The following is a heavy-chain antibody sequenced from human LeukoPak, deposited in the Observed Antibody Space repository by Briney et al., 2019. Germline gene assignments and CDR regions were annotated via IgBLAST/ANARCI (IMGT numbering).Heavy chain of an antibody. CDR2: IRYDGNNK. Sequence: GGSLRLSCAASGFTFSTYGIHWVRQAPGKGLEWVAFIRYDGNNKYYADSVKGRFTISRDNSRNTLFLQMKSLRIEDTALYYCATLTPPYNWNDLEFDYWGHGTLVTVSS. J-gene: IGHJ4*01. D-gene: IGHD1-1*01. CDR1: GFTFSTYG. CDR3: ATLTPPYNWNDLEFDY. V-gene: IGHV3-30*02.